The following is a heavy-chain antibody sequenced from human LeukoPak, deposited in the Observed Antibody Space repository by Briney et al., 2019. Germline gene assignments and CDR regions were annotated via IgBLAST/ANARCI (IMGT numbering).Heavy chain of an antibody. CDR2: IKQDGSEK. Sequence: GGSLRLSCAASGFTFSSYWMSWVRQAPGKGLEWVANIKQDGSEKYYVDSVKGRFTISRDNAKNSLYLQMNSLRAEDTTVYYCARVRGYSGYDYFDYWGQGTLVTVSS. J-gene: IGHJ4*02. V-gene: IGHV3-7*01. CDR3: ARVRGYSGYDYFDY. CDR1: GFTFSSYW. D-gene: IGHD5-12*01.